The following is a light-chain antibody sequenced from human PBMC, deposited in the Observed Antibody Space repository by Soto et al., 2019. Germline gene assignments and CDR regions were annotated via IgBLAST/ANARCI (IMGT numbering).Light chain of an antibody. CDR1: ETVGSNY. J-gene: IGKJ2*01. CDR3: HHYGYGADT. V-gene: IGKV3-20*01. CDR2: DAS. Sequence: EVVLTQSPGTLSLSPGERATLSCRASETVGSNYLAWYQQQPGQAPRHLTFDASVRATGIPDRFSGSGSGTEFSLTISRLEPEDSAVYFCHHYGYGADTFGQGTKLEI.